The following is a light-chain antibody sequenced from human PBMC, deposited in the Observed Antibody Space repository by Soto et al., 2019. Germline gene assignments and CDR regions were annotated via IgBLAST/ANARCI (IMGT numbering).Light chain of an antibody. J-gene: IGLJ2*01. V-gene: IGLV2-14*03. Sequence: QSALTQPASVSGSPGQSITISCTGTSSDVGGYNYVSWYQHHPGKAPKLMIYDVYNRPSGVSSRFSGSKSGNTASLTISGVQAEDEADYYCSSYTSSDTVVFGGGTKLTVL. CDR1: SSDVGGYNY. CDR2: DVY. CDR3: SSYTSSDTVV.